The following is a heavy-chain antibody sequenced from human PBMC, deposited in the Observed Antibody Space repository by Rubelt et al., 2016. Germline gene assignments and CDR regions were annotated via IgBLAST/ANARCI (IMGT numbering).Heavy chain of an antibody. V-gene: IGHV4-38-2*02. CDR3: AGPRGSGLSNY. J-gene: IGHJ4*02. D-gene: IGHD2-8*01. CDR1: GYSISSGYY. CDR2: IYHSGST. Sequence: QVHLQESGPGLVKASETLSLTCTVSGYSISSGYYWGWIRQPPGKGLEWIGSIYHSGSTYYHPSLKSRVPISVDKSKNQFSVKLSSVSAADSASVYCAGPRGSGLSNYWGQGNLVTVSS.